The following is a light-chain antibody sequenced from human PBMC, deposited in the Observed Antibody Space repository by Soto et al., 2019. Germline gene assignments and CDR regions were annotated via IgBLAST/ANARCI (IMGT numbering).Light chain of an antibody. J-gene: IGKJ1*01. V-gene: IGKV3-15*01. CDR2: GAS. CDR3: QQYNSYPWT. CDR1: QSVSSN. Sequence: IVMTQSPATLSVSPWERATLSCRASQSVSSNLAWYQQKPGQAPRLLIYGASTRATGIPARFSGSGSGTEFTLTISSLQPDDVATYYCQQYNSYPWTFGQGTKVDIK.